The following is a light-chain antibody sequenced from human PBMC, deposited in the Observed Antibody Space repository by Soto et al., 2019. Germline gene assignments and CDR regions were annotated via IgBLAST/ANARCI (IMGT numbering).Light chain of an antibody. V-gene: IGKV3-15*01. CDR1: QSISSN. CDR3: QQYNTWPPYA. Sequence: EIVMTQSPVTRSVSPGERATLSFRASQSISSNLAWHQQKPGQAPRLLIYSASTRATGVPARFSGSGSGTEFTLTISSLQSKDFAVYYCQQYNTWPPYAFGQGTKVDIK. J-gene: IGKJ2*01. CDR2: SAS.